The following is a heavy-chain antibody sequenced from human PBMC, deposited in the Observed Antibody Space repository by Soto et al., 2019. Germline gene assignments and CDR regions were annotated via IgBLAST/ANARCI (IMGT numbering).Heavy chain of an antibody. Sequence: QVQRVQSGAEVKKPGSSVKVSCKASGGTFSSYAISWVRQAPGQGLEWMGGIIPIFGTANYAQKFQGRVTITADESTSTAYMELSSLRSEDTAVYYCARGGAAADTTTYYYYGMDVWGQGTTVTVSS. CDR2: IIPIFGTA. D-gene: IGHD6-13*01. CDR3: ARGGAAADTTTYYYYGMDV. V-gene: IGHV1-69*01. CDR1: GGTFSSYA. J-gene: IGHJ6*02.